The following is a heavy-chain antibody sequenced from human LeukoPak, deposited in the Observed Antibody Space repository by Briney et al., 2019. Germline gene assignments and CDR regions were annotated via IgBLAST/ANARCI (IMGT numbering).Heavy chain of an antibody. CDR1: GYTFTNFD. V-gene: IGHV1-8*01. D-gene: IGHD3-10*01. CDR2: MNPNSGNT. Sequence: ASVKVSCKASGYTFTNFDINWVRQATGQGLEWMGWMNPNSGNTGYAQKFQGRVTMTRNTSISTAYMELSSLRSEDTAVYYCARGRGPRLLWFGELAFSGGHYYYYYMDVWGKGPRSPSP. CDR3: ARGRGPRLLWFGELAFSGGHYYYYYMDV. J-gene: IGHJ6*03.